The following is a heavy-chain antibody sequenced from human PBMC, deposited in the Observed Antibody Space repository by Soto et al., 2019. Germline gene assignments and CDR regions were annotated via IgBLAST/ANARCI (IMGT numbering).Heavy chain of an antibody. CDR2: ILPIFGTA. D-gene: IGHD2-2*01. CDR1: GGTFSSYA. V-gene: IGHV1-69*12. CDR3: DRHVPAAGCYYGMDV. Sequence: QVQLVQSGAEVKKPGSSVKVSCKASGGTFSSYAISWVRQAPGQGLEWMGGILPIFGTANYAQKFQGRVTVTADESVSTAYMELISLGSEDTAVYYCDRHVPAAGCYYGMDVWGQGTTVTVSS. J-gene: IGHJ6*02.